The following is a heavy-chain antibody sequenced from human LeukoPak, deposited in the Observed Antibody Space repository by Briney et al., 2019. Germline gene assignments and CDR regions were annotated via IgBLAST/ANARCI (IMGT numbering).Heavy chain of an antibody. CDR3: ARRSVVCSSTSCYLDY. CDR2: IIPIFGTA. CDR1: GGTFSSYA. J-gene: IGHJ4*02. D-gene: IGHD2-2*01. V-gene: IGHV1-69*05. Sequence: SVKVSCKASGGTFSSYAISWVRQAPGQGLEWKGGIIPIFGTANYAQKFQGRVTITTDESTSTAYMELSSLRSEDTAVYYCARRSVVCSSTSCYLDYWGQGTLVTVSS.